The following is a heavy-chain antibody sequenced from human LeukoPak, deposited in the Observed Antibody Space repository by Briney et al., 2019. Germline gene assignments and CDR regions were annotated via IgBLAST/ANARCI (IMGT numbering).Heavy chain of an antibody. CDR2: FGPEDGET. CDR3: ATLPRGHLFDS. CDR1: GDTLTELS. D-gene: IGHD3-10*01. J-gene: IGHJ4*02. Sequence: ASVKVSCKLSGDTLTELSMHWVRQSPGKGLEWMGGFGPEDGETIYAQKFQGRVTMNEDTSTDTAYMELSSLRSDDTAVYFCATLPRGHLFDSWGQGTLVTVSS. V-gene: IGHV1-24*01.